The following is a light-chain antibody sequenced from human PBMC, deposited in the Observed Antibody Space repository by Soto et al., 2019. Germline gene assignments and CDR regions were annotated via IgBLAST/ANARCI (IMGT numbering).Light chain of an antibody. CDR2: EVS. CDR1: SSDVGSYNR. CDR3: SSYTSSSTLV. J-gene: IGLJ2*01. V-gene: IGLV2-18*02. Sequence: QSALTQPPSVPGSPGQSVTISCTGTSSDVGSYNRVSWYQLTPGTAPKLMIYEVSHRPSGVPDRFSGSKSGNTASLTISGLQTEDEADYYCSSYTSSSTLVFGGGTQLTVL.